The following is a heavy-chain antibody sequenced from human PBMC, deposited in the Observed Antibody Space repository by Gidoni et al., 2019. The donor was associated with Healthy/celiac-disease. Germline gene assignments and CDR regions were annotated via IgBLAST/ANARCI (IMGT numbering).Heavy chain of an antibody. V-gene: IGHV1-3*01. CDR3: ARVGSGWYDWYFDY. D-gene: IGHD6-19*01. J-gene: IGHJ4*02. CDR2: INAGNGNT. CDR1: GYTFTSYA. Sequence: QVQLVQSGAEVKKPGASVKVSCKASGYTFTSYAMHWVRQAPGQRLEWMGWINAGNGNTKYSQKFQGRVTITRDTSASTAYMELSSLRSEDTAVYYCARVGSGWYDWYFDYWGQGTLVTVSS.